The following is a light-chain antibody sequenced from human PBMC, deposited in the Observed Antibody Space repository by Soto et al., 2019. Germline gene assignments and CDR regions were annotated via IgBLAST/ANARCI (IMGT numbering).Light chain of an antibody. CDR3: SSYTTSTTVI. Sequence: QSVLTQPASVSGSPGQSITISCSGTSSDVGNYNYVSWYQQLPGKAPTLIIYDVSNRPSGVSNRFSGSKSGNTASLTISGLQAEDEADYFCSSYTTSTTVIFGGGTKLTVL. CDR1: SSDVGNYNY. J-gene: IGLJ2*01. CDR2: DVS. V-gene: IGLV2-14*01.